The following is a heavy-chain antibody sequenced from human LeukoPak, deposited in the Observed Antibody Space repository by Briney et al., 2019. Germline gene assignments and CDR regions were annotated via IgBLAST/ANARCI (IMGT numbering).Heavy chain of an antibody. D-gene: IGHD4-23*01. Sequence: SQTLSLTCAVSGGSISSGGYSWSWIRQPPGKGLEWIGYIYHSGSTYYNPSLKSRVTISVDRSKDQFSLKLSSVTAADTAVYYCARDLGGGYFDYWGQGTLVTVSS. V-gene: IGHV4-30-2*01. CDR1: GGSISSGGYS. CDR3: ARDLGGGYFDY. J-gene: IGHJ4*02. CDR2: IYHSGST.